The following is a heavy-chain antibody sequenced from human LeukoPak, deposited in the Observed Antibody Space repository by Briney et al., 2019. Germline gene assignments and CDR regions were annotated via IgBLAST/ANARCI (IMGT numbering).Heavy chain of an antibody. D-gene: IGHD3-10*01. J-gene: IGHJ5*02. CDR2: IYPGDSDT. V-gene: IGHV5-51*06. CDR3: ARERGFGELASFDP. CDR1: GYSFSNYW. Sequence: GESLKIPCKGSGYSFSNYWIAWVRQMPGKGLEWMGIIYPGDSDTRYSPSFQGQVTISADKSTTTAYLQWSSLKASDTAMYYCARERGFGELASFDPWAQGTLVTVSS.